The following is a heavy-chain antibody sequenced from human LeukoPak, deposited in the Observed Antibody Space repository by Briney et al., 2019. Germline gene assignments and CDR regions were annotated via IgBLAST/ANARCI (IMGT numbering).Heavy chain of an antibody. CDR1: GFTFSDYY. CDR2: ISSSGSTI. D-gene: IGHD3-10*01. J-gene: IGHJ4*02. CDR3: ASRKKRSRSSGFDY. V-gene: IGHV3-11*01. Sequence: GGSLRLSCAASGFTFSDYYMSWIRQAPGKGLEWVSYISSSGSTIYYADSVKGRFTISRDNAKNSLYLQMNSLRAEDTAVYYCASRKKRSRSSGFDYWGQGTLVTVSS.